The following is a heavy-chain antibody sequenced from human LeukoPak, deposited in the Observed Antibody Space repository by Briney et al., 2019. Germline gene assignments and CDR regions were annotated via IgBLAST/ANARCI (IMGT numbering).Heavy chain of an antibody. CDR1: GFTFSYAW. Sequence: GGSLRLSCAASGFTFSYAWMSWVRQPPGKGLEWVGRIKSKADGGTADYAAPVKGRFTISRDDSKNTLYLQMNSLKIEDTAVYYCATEAGSTTWYSSRFDYWGQGTLVTVSS. V-gene: IGHV3-15*01. CDR2: IKSKADGGTA. J-gene: IGHJ4*02. D-gene: IGHD2/OR15-2a*01. CDR3: ATEAGSTTWYSSRFDY.